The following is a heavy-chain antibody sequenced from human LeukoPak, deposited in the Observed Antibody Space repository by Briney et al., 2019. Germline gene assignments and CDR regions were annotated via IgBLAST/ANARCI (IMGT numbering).Heavy chain of an antibody. D-gene: IGHD5-18*01. Sequence: SVKVSCKASGGTFSSYAISWVRQAPGQGLEWMGGIIPIFGTANYAQKFQGRATITADESTSTAYMELSSLRSEDTAVYYCASRTEARRGYSYGYGLDYWGQGTLVAVSS. CDR1: GGTFSSYA. V-gene: IGHV1-69*13. J-gene: IGHJ4*02. CDR3: ASRTEARRGYSYGYGLDY. CDR2: IIPIFGTA.